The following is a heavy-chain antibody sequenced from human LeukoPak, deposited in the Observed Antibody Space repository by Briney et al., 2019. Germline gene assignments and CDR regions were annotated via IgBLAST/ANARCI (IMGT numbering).Heavy chain of an antibody. D-gene: IGHD3-22*01. CDR2: IFYSGTT. Sequence: SETLSLTCTVSGGSISSYYWSWIRQPPGKGLEWIGFIFYSGTTNYNPSLKSRVTISVDTSKNQFSLKLSSVTAADTAVYYCARGGWNKFDYWGQGTLVTISS. V-gene: IGHV4-59*01. CDR1: GGSISSYY. CDR3: ARGGWNKFDY. J-gene: IGHJ4*02.